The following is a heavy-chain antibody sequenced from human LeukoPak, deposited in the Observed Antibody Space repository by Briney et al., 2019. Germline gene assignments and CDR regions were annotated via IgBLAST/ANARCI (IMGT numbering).Heavy chain of an antibody. CDR2: ISYDGGTK. CDR1: GFIFTGSA. CDR3: ASPQEGMQLWLSAMN. D-gene: IGHD5-18*01. J-gene: IGHJ4*02. Sequence: GGSLRLSCAASGFIFTGSAMHWFRQAPGKGLEWVAVISYDGGTKYYTDSVKGRFTISRDNSNYTLYLQMNSLRTEDTAVYYYASPQEGMQLWLSAMNWGQGTLVTVSS. V-gene: IGHV3-30-3*01.